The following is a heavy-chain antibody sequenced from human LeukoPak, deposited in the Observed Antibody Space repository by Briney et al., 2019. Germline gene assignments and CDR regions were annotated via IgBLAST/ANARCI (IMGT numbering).Heavy chain of an antibody. CDR3: ARHVSDSSGDDAFDI. CDR2: IHYTGST. V-gene: IGHV4-30-4*08. J-gene: IGHJ3*02. Sequence: PSETLSLTCTVSGGSISSGDYYWSWIRQPPGKGLEWIGYIHYTGSTYYIPSLKSRVTISVDTSKNQFSLKLSSVTAADTAVYYCARHVSDSSGDDAFDIWGQGTIVTVSS. CDR1: GGSISSGDYY. D-gene: IGHD3-22*01.